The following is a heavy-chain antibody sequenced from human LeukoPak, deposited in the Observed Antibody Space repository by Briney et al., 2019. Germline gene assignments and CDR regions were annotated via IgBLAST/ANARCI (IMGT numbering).Heavy chain of an antibody. CDR1: GYRFTSYW. V-gene: IGHV5-51*01. J-gene: IGHJ3*02. D-gene: IGHD2-2*01. CDR2: IYPGDSDT. Sequence: GESLKISCKGSGYRFTSYWIGWVRQMPGKGVEWMGIIYPGDSDTRYSPSFQGQVTISADKSISTAYLQWSSLKASDTAMYYCARNIVVVPAAMVPYAFDIWGQGTMVTVSS. CDR3: ARNIVVVPAAMVPYAFDI.